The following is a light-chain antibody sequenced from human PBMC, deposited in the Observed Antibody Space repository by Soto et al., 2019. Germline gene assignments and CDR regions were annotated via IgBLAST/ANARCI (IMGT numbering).Light chain of an antibody. CDR2: GAS. J-gene: IGKJ1*01. CDR1: QTISTF. V-gene: IGKV1-5*01. CDR3: QQYIGLWT. Sequence: DIQMTQSPSTLYAYVGDRVTITCRASQTISTFLAWYQQKPGKAPHLLIYGASSLQSGVPSRFSGSGSGTEFTLSISSLQPDDLGTYYCQQYIGLWTFGQGTKVDIK.